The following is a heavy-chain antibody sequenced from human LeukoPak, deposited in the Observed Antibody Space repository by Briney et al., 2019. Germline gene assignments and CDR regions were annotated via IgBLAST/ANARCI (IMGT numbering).Heavy chain of an antibody. Sequence: SETLSLTCSVSGDSISSSYWSWIRQPPGKGLEWIGYINYSGSTNYNPSLKSRVTISVDTSKNQFSLKLSSVTAADTAVYYCAREPRVHYYMDVWGKGTTVTVSS. V-gene: IGHV4-59*01. CDR3: AREPRVHYYMDV. J-gene: IGHJ6*03. CDR1: GDSISSSY. D-gene: IGHD1-1*01. CDR2: INYSGST.